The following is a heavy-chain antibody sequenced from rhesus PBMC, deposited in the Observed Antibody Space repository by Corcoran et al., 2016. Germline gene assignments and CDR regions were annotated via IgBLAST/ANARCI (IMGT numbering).Heavy chain of an antibody. Sequence: QLQLQESGPGLVKPSETLSVTCAVSGCSISSSYWSWIRQAPGKGLEGIGEIYGRRSSTNYKPPRKIGSTLPVETAKNQLARKMSSVTAADTGVYYCASGSAGIYWYFDRWGPGTPSTISS. J-gene: IGHJ2*01. CDR2: IYGRRSST. D-gene: IGHD5-42*01. V-gene: IGHV4-169*02. CDR3: ASGSAGIYWYFDR. CDR1: GCSISSSY.